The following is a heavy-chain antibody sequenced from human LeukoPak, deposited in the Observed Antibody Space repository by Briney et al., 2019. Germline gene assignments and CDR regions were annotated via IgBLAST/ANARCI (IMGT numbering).Heavy chain of an antibody. CDR2: ISGSGGST. V-gene: IGHV3-23*01. D-gene: IGHD3-3*01. CDR3: AKGSGWGLEDFWSGYFSPEPTDAFDI. Sequence: PGGSLRLSCAASGFTFSSYAMSWVRQAPGKGLEWVSAISGSGGSTYYADSVKGRFTISRDNSKNTLYLQMNSLRAEDTAVYYCAKGSGWGLEDFWSGYFSPEPTDAFDIWGQGTMVTVSS. J-gene: IGHJ3*02. CDR1: GFTFSSYA.